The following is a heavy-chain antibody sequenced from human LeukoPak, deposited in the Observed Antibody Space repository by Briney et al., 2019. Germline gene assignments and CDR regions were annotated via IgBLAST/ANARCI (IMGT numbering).Heavy chain of an antibody. CDR1: GFTFGDYA. D-gene: IGHD2-15*01. Sequence: GGSLRLSCIASGFTFGDYAMNWVRQAPGRGLEWVGFISKKAYGGTTEYAASVKGRFTISRDDSKSIAYLQMNSLKSEDTAVYYRTGGRTGGLNWFDPWGQGTLVTVSS. V-gene: IGHV3-49*04. CDR3: TGGRTGGLNWFDP. CDR2: ISKKAYGGTT. J-gene: IGHJ5*02.